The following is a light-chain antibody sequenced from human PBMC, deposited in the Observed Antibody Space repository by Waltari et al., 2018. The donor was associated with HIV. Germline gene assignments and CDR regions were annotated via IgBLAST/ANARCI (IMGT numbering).Light chain of an antibody. V-gene: IGKV4-1*01. J-gene: IGKJ2*01. CDR3: QQYYNTPQT. CDR1: HSVLYSFGNQNY. CDR2: WAS. Sequence: DIMLTQSPDSLAVSLGERGTINCMFSHSVLYSFGNQNYLAWYQQKPGQPPKLLIYWASTRESGVPDRFSGSGSGTDFTLTISSLQAEDVAVYYGQQYYNTPQTFGQGTKLESK.